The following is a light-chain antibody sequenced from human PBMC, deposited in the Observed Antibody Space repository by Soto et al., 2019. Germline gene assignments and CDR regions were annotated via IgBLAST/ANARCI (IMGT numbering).Light chain of an antibody. J-gene: IGLJ3*02. CDR2: DVS. CDR3: SSYTSSSPVV. CDR1: SSDVGAYNS. V-gene: IGLV2-14*01. Sequence: QSVLTQPASVSGSPGQSITISCTGTSSDVGAYNSVSWYQQHPGKAPKLMIYDVSNRPSGVSYRFSGSKSGNTASLTISGLQAEDEADYYCSSYTSSSPVVFGGGTKLTVL.